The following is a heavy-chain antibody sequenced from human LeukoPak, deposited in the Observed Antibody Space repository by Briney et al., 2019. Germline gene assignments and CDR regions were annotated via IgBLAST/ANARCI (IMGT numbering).Heavy chain of an antibody. CDR1: GFTFYSYA. J-gene: IGHJ4*02. D-gene: IGHD6-13*01. CDR2: ISGSSSST. Sequence: PGGSLRLSCAASGFTFYSYAMTWVRQAPGKGLEWVSAISGSSSSTYYADSVKGRFTISRDNSKNTLYLQMNSLRAEDTAVYYCAKDKPWEQQLKYWGQGTLVTVSS. CDR3: AKDKPWEQQLKY. V-gene: IGHV3-23*01.